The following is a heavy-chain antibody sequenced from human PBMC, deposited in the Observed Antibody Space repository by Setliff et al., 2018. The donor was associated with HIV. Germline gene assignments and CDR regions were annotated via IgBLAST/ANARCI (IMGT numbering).Heavy chain of an antibody. CDR1: GGTFSSYA. CDR3: AGSILTGYYTFGADY. D-gene: IGHD3-9*01. CDR2: IIPILGIA. Sequence: RASVKVSCKASGGTFSSYAISWVRQAPGQGLEWMGGIIPILGIANYAQKFQGRVTITADKSTSTAYMELSSLRSEDTAVYYCAGSILTGYYTFGADYWGQGTLVTVSS. V-gene: IGHV1-69*10. J-gene: IGHJ4*02.